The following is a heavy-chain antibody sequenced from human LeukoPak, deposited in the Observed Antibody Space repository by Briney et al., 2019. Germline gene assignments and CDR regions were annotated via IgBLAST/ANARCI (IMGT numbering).Heavy chain of an antibody. CDR1: GDPVSSDDYF. D-gene: IGHD2-15*01. Sequence: SQTLCLTCTVSGDPVSSDDYFWGWIRHHPGKGLESIGYIYYSGSNYSNPSLKSRISISVDTPKNQFSLKVNSVTTANTAVYYCATQMATLGYCGGGACRLDYWGQGTLVTVSS. CDR2: IYYSGSN. CDR3: ATQMATLGYCGGGACRLDY. V-gene: IGHV4-31*03. J-gene: IGHJ4*02.